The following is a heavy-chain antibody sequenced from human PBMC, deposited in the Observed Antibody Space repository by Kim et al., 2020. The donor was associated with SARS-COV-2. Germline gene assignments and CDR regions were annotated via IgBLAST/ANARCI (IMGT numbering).Heavy chain of an antibody. CDR2: ISLSSRFI. CDR3: ARGLYYGDFGLDV. D-gene: IGHD3-3*01. J-gene: IGHJ6*02. Sequence: GGSLRLSCAASGFDFAKHYMSWVRQTPGQGLEVVSSISLSSRFIYHADSVRGRFTISRDNAGSSLSLEMNALRPEDTGVYYCARGLYYGDFGLDVWGQGT. CDR1: GFDFAKHY. V-gene: IGHV3-21*01.